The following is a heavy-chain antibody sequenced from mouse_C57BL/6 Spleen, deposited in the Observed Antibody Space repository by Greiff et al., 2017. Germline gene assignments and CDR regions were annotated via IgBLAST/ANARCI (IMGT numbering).Heavy chain of an antibody. J-gene: IGHJ4*01. Sequence: VQLKESGPELVKPGASVKLSCKASGYTFTSYDINWVKQRPGQGLEWIGWIYPRDGSTKYNEKFKGKATLTVDTSSSTAYMELHSLTSEDSAVYFCARSYGNHAMDYWGQGTSVTVSS. CDR2: IYPRDGST. D-gene: IGHD2-1*01. CDR1: GYTFTSYD. CDR3: ARSYGNHAMDY. V-gene: IGHV1-85*01.